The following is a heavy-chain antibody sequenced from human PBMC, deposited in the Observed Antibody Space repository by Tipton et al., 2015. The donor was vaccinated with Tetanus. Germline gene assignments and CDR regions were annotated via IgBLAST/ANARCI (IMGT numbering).Heavy chain of an antibody. D-gene: IGHD2-21*02. J-gene: IGHJ4*02. CDR1: GSSASSGSYY. CDR3: ARGVGRQNVVVTATPDY. V-gene: IGHV4-61*01. CDR2: IYYSGST. Sequence: TLSLTCTVSGSSASSGSYYWSWIRQPPGKGLEWIGYIYYSGSTNYNPSLKSRVTISVDTSKNQFSLKLSSVTAADTAVYYCARGVGRQNVVVTATPDYWGQGTLVTVSS.